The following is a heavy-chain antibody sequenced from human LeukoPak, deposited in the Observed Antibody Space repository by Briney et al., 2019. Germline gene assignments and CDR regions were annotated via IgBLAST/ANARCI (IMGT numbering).Heavy chain of an antibody. D-gene: IGHD3-10*01. CDR3: ASIDQWFGESRDAFDI. J-gene: IGHJ3*02. Sequence: GASVKVSCKASGYTFTSYYMHWVRQAPGQGLEWMGIINPSGGSTSYAQKFQGRVTMTRDMSTSTVYMELSSLRSEDTAVYYCASIDQWFGESRDAFDIWGQGTMVTVSS. CDR1: GYTFTSYY. CDR2: INPSGGST. V-gene: IGHV1-46*01.